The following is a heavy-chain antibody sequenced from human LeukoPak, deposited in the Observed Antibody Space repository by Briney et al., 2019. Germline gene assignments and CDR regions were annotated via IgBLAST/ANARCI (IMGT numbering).Heavy chain of an antibody. D-gene: IGHD3-22*01. CDR2: INHSGST. V-gene: IGHV4-34*01. CDR1: GGSFSGYY. J-gene: IGHJ4*02. CDR3: ANRRLRHFYYDSSGHPFYY. Sequence: SETLSLTCAVYGGSFSGYYWSWIRQPPGKGLEWIGEINHSGSTNYNPSLKSRVTISVDTSKNQFSLKLSSVTAADTAVYYCANRRLRHFYYDSSGHPFYYWGQGTLVTVSS.